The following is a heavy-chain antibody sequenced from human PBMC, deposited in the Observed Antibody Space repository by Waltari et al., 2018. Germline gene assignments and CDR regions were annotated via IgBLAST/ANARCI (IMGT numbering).Heavy chain of an antibody. D-gene: IGHD5-12*01. CDR2: INHSGST. Sequence: QVQLQQWGAGLLKPSETLSLTCAVYGGSFSGYYWTWIRQPPGKGLEWIGEINHSGSTNYNPALKSRVTISVDTSKNQFSLKLSSVTAADTAIYYCARVRRGSYDCYWGQGTLVTVSS. CDR3: ARVRRGSYDCY. J-gene: IGHJ4*02. CDR1: GGSFSGYY. V-gene: IGHV4-34*01.